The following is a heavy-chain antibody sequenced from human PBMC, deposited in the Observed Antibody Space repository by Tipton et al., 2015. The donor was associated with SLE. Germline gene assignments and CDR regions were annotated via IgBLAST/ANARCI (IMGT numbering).Heavy chain of an antibody. J-gene: IGHJ4*02. D-gene: IGHD2/OR15-2a*01. Sequence: TLSLTCSVYGDSLSGQYWSWIRQPPGKGLEWIGEVFRGGSTNCSPSLKSRVTISADTSKNHLSLKLTSVTAADTAVYFCARSSSVRTLLWPTFAYWGQGTLVTVSS. CDR1: GDSLSGQY. CDR3: ARSSSVRTLLWPTFAY. V-gene: IGHV4-34*12. CDR2: VFRGGST.